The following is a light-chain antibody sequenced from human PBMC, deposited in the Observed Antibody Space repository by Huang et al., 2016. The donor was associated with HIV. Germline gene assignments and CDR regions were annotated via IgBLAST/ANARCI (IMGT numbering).Light chain of an antibody. J-gene: IGKJ2*01. Sequence: DIVMTQSPESMAVSLGERATINCKSSQSLLYGFNNNNYLAWYQQKPGLPPKLLIYWASTRESGVPDRFSGSGSGTDFTLTISSLQAEDVAVYYCQQYYSTTMYTFGQGTKLEIK. CDR3: QQYYSTTMYT. V-gene: IGKV4-1*01. CDR1: QSLLYGFNNNNY. CDR2: WAS.